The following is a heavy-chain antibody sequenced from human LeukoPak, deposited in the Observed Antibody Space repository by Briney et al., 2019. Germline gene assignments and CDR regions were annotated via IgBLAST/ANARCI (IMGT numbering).Heavy chain of an antibody. Sequence: PSETLSLTCAVSGGSFSGYYWTWIRQPPGKGLEWIGEINHSGNANYNPSLKSRVTISVDTSKNQFSLKLSSVTAADTAVYYCASSPGYYYDSSGDRFGAFDIWGQGTMVTVSS. CDR2: INHSGNA. D-gene: IGHD3-22*01. CDR3: ASSPGYYYDSSGDRFGAFDI. CDR1: GGSFSGYY. J-gene: IGHJ3*02. V-gene: IGHV4-34*01.